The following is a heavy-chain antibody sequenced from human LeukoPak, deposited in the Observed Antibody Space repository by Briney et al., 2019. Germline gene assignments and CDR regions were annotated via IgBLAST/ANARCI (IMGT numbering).Heavy chain of an antibody. CDR2: ISYDGSNK. CDR1: GFTFSSYA. Sequence: GGSLRLSCAASGFTFSSYAMHWVRQAPGKGLEWVAVISYDGSNKYYADSVKGRFAISRDNSKNTLYLQMNSLRAEDTAVYYCASLNLYYMDVWGKGTTVIVSS. CDR3: ASLNLYYMDV. V-gene: IGHV3-30*09. J-gene: IGHJ6*03.